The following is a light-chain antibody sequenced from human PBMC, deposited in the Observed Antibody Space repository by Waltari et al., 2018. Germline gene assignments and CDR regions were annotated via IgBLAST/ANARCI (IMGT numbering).Light chain of an antibody. CDR1: SSDVGVYNY. V-gene: IGLV2-14*03. J-gene: IGLJ3*02. CDR2: DVS. CDR3: SSSTGTTWV. Sequence: QSALTQPASVSGSPGQSITISCSGISSDVGVYNYVSWYQQHAGKAPELMIYDVSNRPSGVSTLFSGSKSGGTASLTISGLQAEDEADYYCSSSTGTTWVFGGGTKVSVL.